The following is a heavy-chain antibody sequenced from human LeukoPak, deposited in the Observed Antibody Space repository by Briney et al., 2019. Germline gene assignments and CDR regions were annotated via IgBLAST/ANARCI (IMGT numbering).Heavy chain of an antibody. D-gene: IGHD1-7*01. CDR1: GGTFSSYA. CDR3: ARTKLGLFDY. J-gene: IGHJ4*02. CDR2: IIPIFGTA. Sequence: ASVKVSCKASGGTFSSYAISWVRQAPGQGLEWMGGIIPIFGTANYAQKFEGRVTITADESTSTAYMELSSLRSEDTAVYYCARTKLGLFDYWGQGTLVTVSS. V-gene: IGHV1-69*13.